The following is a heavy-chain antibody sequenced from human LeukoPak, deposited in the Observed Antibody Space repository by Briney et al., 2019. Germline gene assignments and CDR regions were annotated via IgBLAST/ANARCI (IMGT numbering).Heavy chain of an antibody. CDR3: ARESIGGNPFDY. CDR2: IYYSGST. Sequence: SETLTLTCTVSGGSISSGDYYWSWIRQPPGKGLEWIGYIYYSGSTYYNPSLKSRVTISVGTSKNQFSLKLSSVTAADTAVYYCARESIGGNPFDYWGQGTLVTVSS. D-gene: IGHD4-23*01. V-gene: IGHV4-30-4*08. J-gene: IGHJ4*02. CDR1: GGSISSGDYY.